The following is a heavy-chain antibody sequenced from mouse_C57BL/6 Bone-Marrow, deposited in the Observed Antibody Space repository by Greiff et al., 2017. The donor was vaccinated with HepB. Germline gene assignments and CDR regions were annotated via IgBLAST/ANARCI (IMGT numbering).Heavy chain of an antibody. CDR3: ARDQSNYDWFAY. D-gene: IGHD2-5*01. Sequence: DVKLVESEGGLVQPGSSMKLSCTASGFTFSDYYMAWVRQVPEKGLEWVANINYDGSSTYYLDSLKSRFIISRDNAKNILYLQMSSLKSEDTATYYCARDQSNYDWFAYWGQGTLVTVSA. J-gene: IGHJ3*01. V-gene: IGHV5-16*01. CDR1: GFTFSDYY. CDR2: INYDGSST.